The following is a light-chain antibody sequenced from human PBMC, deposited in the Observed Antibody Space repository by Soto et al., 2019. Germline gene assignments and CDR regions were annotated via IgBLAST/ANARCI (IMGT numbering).Light chain of an antibody. J-gene: IGKJ5*01. CDR2: GAS. V-gene: IGKV3-20*01. CDR3: QQYDTSPPIT. Sequence: EIVLTQSPGTLSLSPWERATLSCRASQSLSRNYIAWYQHRPGQAPRLLIYGASSRATGIPDRFSGIGSGAVFTLTIAGLEPEDFAVYYCQQYDTSPPITFGQGTRLEIK. CDR1: QSLSRNY.